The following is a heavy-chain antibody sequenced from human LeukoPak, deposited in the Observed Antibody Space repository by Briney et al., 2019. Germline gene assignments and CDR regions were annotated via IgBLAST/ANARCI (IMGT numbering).Heavy chain of an antibody. J-gene: IGHJ4*02. Sequence: HPGGSLRLSCAASGFIFSNYTMPWVRQAPGKGLEWVALISSDGSKTYHADSVKGRFTTSRDNAKNSLSLQLNSLRVEDTAVYYCARGHYDVLAASYKWTPDYWGQGTLVTVSS. CDR3: ARGHYDVLAASYKWTPDY. CDR2: ISSDGSKT. V-gene: IGHV3-30*07. CDR1: GFIFSNYT. D-gene: IGHD3-9*01.